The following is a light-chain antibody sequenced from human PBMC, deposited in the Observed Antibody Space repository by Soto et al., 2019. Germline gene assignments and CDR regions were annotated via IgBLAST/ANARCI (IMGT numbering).Light chain of an antibody. CDR1: SSDIGGYGY. J-gene: IGLJ1*01. V-gene: IGLV2-23*01. CDR2: EGH. Sequence: QSVLTQPASVSGSLGQSITLSCTGTSSDIGGYGYVSWYQQSPGKAPKVMISEGHRRPSGVPDRFSGSTSVNSASLTISGLQADDEADYYCCLYIGATTYVFGTGTKLTVL. CDR3: CLYIGATTYV.